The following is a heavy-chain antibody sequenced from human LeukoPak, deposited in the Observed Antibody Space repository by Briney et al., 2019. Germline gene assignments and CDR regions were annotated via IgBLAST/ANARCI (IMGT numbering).Heavy chain of an antibody. J-gene: IGHJ4*02. CDR1: GFTFSDYY. D-gene: IGHD3-22*01. CDR3: AKDLGHEGYYDSSGYLDY. CDR2: ISGSGGST. V-gene: IGHV3-23*01. Sequence: PGGSLRLSCAASGFTFSDYYMSWIRQAPGKGLEWVSAISGSGGSTYYADSVKGRFTISRDNSKNTLYLQMNSLRAEDTAVYYCAKDLGHEGYYDSSGYLDYWGQGTLVTVSS.